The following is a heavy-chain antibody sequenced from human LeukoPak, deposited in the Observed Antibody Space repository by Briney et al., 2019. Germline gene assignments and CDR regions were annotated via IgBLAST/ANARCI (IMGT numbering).Heavy chain of an antibody. CDR1: GFSFSIHG. D-gene: IGHD2-2*01. J-gene: IGHJ4*02. Sequence: GSLTLSCAASGFSFSIHGMGWIRQPPGKGLEWIGSIYYSGSTYYNPSLKSRVTISVDTSKNQFSLNLSSVTAADTAVYFCARDEGSSYPFDYWGQGTLVTVSS. CDR3: ARDEGSSYPFDY. CDR2: IYYSGST. V-gene: IGHV4-39*07.